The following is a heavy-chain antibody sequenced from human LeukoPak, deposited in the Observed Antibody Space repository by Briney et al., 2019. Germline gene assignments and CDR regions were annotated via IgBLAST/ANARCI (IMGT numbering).Heavy chain of an antibody. D-gene: IGHD3-9*01. CDR1: GFTFSSYS. J-gene: IGHJ4*02. CDR2: ISSSSSYI. Sequence: GGSLRLSCAASGFTFSSYSMNWVRQAPGKGLEWVSSISSSSSYIYYADSVKGRFTISRDNAKNSLYLQMNSLRAEDTAVYYCARDYDILTGYSHFGYWGQGTLVTVSS. CDR3: ARDYDILTGYSHFGY. V-gene: IGHV3-21*01.